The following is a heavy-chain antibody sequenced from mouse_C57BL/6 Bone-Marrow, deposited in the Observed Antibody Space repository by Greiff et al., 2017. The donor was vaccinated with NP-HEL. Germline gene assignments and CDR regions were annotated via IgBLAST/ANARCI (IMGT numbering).Heavy chain of an antibody. CDR3: ARRGNDYDYWYFDV. V-gene: IGHV1-42*01. J-gene: IGHJ1*03. Sequence: EVKLMESGPELVKPGASVKISCKASGYSFTGYYMNWVKQSPEKSLEWIGEINPSTGGTTYNQKFKAKATLTVDKSSSTAYMQLKSLTSEDSAVYYCARRGNDYDYWYFDVWGTGTTVTVSS. CDR1: GYSFTGYY. CDR2: INPSTGGT. D-gene: IGHD2-4*01.